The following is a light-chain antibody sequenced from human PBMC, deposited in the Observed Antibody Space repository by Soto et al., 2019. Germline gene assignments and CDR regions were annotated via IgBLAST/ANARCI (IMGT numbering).Light chain of an antibody. CDR1: STDVGIYNL. CDR3: CSYVGSGSFYV. CDR2: EVS. Sequence: QSALTQPASVSGSPGQSVTISCTGTSTDVGIYNLVSWYQQHPGKAPTLIIYEVSKRPSGVSHRFSASKSGNTASLTISGGQADDEADYYCCSYVGSGSFYVFGTGTKLTVL. J-gene: IGLJ1*01. V-gene: IGLV2-23*02.